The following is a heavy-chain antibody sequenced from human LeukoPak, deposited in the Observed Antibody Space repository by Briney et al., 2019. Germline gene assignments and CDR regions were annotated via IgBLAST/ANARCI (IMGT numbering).Heavy chain of an antibody. CDR2: ISGSGDAT. J-gene: IGHJ3*02. CDR1: GFTFSNYA. D-gene: IGHD1-14*01. CDR3: ARDRRNGDAFDI. Sequence: GGSLRLSCAASGFTFSNYAMTWVRQAPGKGLESISVISGSGDATNYADSVKGRFTISRDNSKSTLYLQMNSLRAEDTAVYYCARDRRNGDAFDIWGQGTMVTVSS. V-gene: IGHV3-23*01.